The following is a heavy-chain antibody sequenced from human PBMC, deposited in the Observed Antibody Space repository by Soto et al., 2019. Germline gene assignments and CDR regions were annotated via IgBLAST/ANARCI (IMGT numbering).Heavy chain of an antibody. J-gene: IGHJ3*02. CDR3: ARMCSLQLLSALDI. Sequence: GETLKISCKGSGYSFTSYWLGWVRQMPGKGLERMGIICPGDSGTRYSPSFQGQVTISAYKSISTAYLQWSSLKASGTAMYYCARMCSLQLLSALDISGQGTMVTVSS. D-gene: IGHD5-12*01. CDR2: ICPGDSGT. V-gene: IGHV5-51*01. CDR1: GYSFTSYW.